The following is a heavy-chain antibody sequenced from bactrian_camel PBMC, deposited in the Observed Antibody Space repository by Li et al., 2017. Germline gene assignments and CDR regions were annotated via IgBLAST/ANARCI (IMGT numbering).Heavy chain of an antibody. V-gene: IGHV3S1*01. J-gene: IGHJ4*01. CDR3: AADMFLRPCREFKGATKY. Sequence: HVQLVESGGGSVAAGGSLKLSCAVSGFKSGYRCMGWFRQSPGKERERVATIDRDGTLAHIDDVKGRFTISKSNTIYTLYLQMDSLKVDDTAMYYCAADMFLRPCREFKGATKYWGQGTQVTVS. CDR2: IDRDGTL. CDR1: GFKSGYRC.